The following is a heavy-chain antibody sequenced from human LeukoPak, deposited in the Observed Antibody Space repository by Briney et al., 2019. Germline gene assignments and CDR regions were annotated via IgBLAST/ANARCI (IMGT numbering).Heavy chain of an antibody. D-gene: IGHD3-10*01. CDR3: AKPHYYGSGSYQMGFDY. CDR2: ISGSGGTA. J-gene: IGHJ4*02. CDR1: GFTFSIYA. V-gene: IGHV3-23*01. Sequence: GGSLRLSCAASGFTFSIYAMSWVRQAPGKGLEWVSAISGSGGTAYYADSVKGRFIISRDNSKNTLYLQMNSLRAEDTAVYYCAKPHYYGSGSYQMGFDYWGQGTLVTVSS.